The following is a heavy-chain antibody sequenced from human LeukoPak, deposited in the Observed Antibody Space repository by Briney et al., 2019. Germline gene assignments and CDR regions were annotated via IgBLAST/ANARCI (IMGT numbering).Heavy chain of an antibody. V-gene: IGHV3-73*01. CDR1: GFTFSGSA. Sequence: PGGSLRLSCAASGFTFSGSAMHWVRQASGKGLEWVGRIRSKTHTYATAYAASVQGRFTISRDDSKNTAYLQMNSLKTEDTAVYYCTRHGGRDYYDSSEDAFDIWGQGTMVTVSS. CDR2: IRSKTHTYAT. CDR3: TRHGGRDYYDSSEDAFDI. D-gene: IGHD3-22*01. J-gene: IGHJ3*02.